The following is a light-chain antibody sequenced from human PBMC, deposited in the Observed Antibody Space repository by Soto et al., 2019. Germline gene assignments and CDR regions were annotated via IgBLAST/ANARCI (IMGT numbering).Light chain of an antibody. J-gene: IGKJ3*01. CDR1: QGVSTF. Sequence: DIQMTQSPSSLSASIGDRLIITCRTSQGVSTFLNWYRQKAGEAPRLLIYTASSLQSGVPSRFSGGGSGTEVTLTINGLKTEDFGTYFCQQSYSSPFTFGPGTRVDVK. CDR3: QQSYSSPFT. CDR2: TAS. V-gene: IGKV1-39*01.